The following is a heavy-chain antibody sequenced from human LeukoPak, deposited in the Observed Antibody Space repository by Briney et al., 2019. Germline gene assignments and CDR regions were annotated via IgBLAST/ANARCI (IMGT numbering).Heavy chain of an antibody. CDR2: IYYSGST. CDR1: GGSISGSISSYY. J-gene: IGHJ3*02. D-gene: IGHD3-10*01. Sequence: SETLSLTCTVSGGSISGSISSYYWNWIRQPPGKGLEWIGYIYYSGSTNYNPSLKSRVTISVDTSKNQFSLKLSSVTAADTAVYYCARRLTRLSLWFGNRKEAFDIWGQGTMVTVSS. CDR3: ARRLTRLSLWFGNRKEAFDI. V-gene: IGHV4-61*05.